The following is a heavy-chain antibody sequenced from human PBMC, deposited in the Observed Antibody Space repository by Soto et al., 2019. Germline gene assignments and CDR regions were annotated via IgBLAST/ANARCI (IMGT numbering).Heavy chain of an antibody. CDR1: GFTFGSYS. V-gene: IGHV3-23*01. CDR3: AKKVNSGSGSQYFDY. D-gene: IGHD3-10*01. J-gene: IGHJ4*02. CDR2: FRAGGDDGTT. Sequence: GGSLRLSCVASGFTFGSYSMSWVRQAPGKGLEWVSGFRAGGDDGTTYYADSVKGRFTISRDNSKNTLFLQMNSLRAEDTAIYYCAKKVNSGSGSQYFDYFGQGTLVTVS.